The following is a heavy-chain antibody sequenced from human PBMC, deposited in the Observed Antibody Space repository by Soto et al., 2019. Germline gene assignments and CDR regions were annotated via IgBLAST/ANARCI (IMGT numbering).Heavy chain of an antibody. J-gene: IGHJ6*02. CDR3: ASRKLVLYYHYGMAV. Sequence: SVKVSCKASGGTFSSYAISWVRQAPGQGLEWMGGIIPIFGTANYAQKFQGRVTITADESTSTAYMELSSLRSEDTAVYYCASRKLVLYYHYGMAVWGQGTTVTVSS. D-gene: IGHD6-6*01. V-gene: IGHV1-69*13. CDR2: IIPIFGTA. CDR1: GGTFSSYA.